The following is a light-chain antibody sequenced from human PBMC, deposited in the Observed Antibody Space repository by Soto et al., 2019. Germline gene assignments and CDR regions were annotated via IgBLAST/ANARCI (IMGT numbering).Light chain of an antibody. V-gene: IGLV2-23*02. CDR2: EVS. J-gene: IGLJ1*01. CDR1: SSDVGSYNL. CDR3: CSYAGSSTYV. Sequence: QSALTQPASVSGSPGQSITISCTGTSSDVGSYNLVSWYQQHPGKAPKLMIYEVSKRPSGVSNRFSGSKSGNTASLTISGLQAEDGADYYCCSYAGSSTYVLGTGTKATVL.